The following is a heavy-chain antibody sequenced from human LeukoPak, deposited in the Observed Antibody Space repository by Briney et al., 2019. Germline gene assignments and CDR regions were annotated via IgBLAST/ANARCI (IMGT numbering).Heavy chain of an antibody. Sequence: ASVKVSCKASGYSFVNYGISWVRQAPGQGLGWMGWIGPKNGNTNFGQNFLGRVTLTADTSTTTVYMELTSLRTDDTATYYCARRHSVLTDPLSHYYYYMDVWGKGTTVIVSS. J-gene: IGHJ6*03. CDR3: ARRHSVLTDPLSHYYYYMDV. V-gene: IGHV1-18*01. CDR2: IGPKNGNT. CDR1: GYSFVNYG. D-gene: IGHD5/OR15-5a*01.